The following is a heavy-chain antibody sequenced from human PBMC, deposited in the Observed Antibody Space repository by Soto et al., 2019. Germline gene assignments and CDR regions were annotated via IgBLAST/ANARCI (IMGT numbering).Heavy chain of an antibody. J-gene: IGHJ3*02. CDR1: VYTFTISG. Sequence: DSVKVSCQASVYTFTISGISWVRQAPGQGLEWMGWISAYNGNTNYAQKLQGRVTMTTDTSTSTAYMELRSLRSDDTAVYYCARAYSGITFDIWGQGTMVTVSS. D-gene: IGHD6-13*01. CDR2: ISAYNGNT. V-gene: IGHV1-18*01. CDR3: ARAYSGITFDI.